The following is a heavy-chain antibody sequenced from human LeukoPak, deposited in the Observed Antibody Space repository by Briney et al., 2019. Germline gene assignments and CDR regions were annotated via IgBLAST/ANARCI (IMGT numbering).Heavy chain of an antibody. Sequence: ASVTVSCKASGYTFTGYYMHWVRQAPGQGLEWMGWINPNSGGTNYAQKFQGRVTMTRYTSISTAYMELSRLRSDDTAVYYCARGFLGSYYAVPPHYYYYYMDVWGKGTTVTISS. J-gene: IGHJ6*03. V-gene: IGHV1-2*02. CDR3: ARGFLGSYYAVPPHYYYYYMDV. CDR2: INPNSGGT. D-gene: IGHD1-26*01. CDR1: GYTFTGYY.